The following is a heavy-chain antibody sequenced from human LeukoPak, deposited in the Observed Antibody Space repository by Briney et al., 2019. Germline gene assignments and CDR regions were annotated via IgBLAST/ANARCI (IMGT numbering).Heavy chain of an antibody. V-gene: IGHV3-43*02. Sequence: PGGSLRLSCAASGFTFDDYAMHWVRQAPGKGLEWVSLISGDGGSTYYADSVKGRFTISRDNSKNSLYLQMNSLRTEDTALYYCAKDRLGPLFWSGYYTTWGQGNLVTVSS. CDR3: AKDRLGPLFWSGYYTT. CDR1: GFTFDDYA. CDR2: ISGDGGST. D-gene: IGHD3-3*01. J-gene: IGHJ5*02.